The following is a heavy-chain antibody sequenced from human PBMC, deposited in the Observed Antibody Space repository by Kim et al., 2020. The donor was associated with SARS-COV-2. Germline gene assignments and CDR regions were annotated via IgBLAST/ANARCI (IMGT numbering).Heavy chain of an antibody. V-gene: IGHV4-4*02. J-gene: IGHJ4*02. CDR3: ARKRVSSGWFDY. D-gene: IGHD6-19*01. Sequence: NYNPSLKSRVTISVDKSKNQFSLKLSSVTAADTAVYYCARKRVSSGWFDYWGQGTLVTVSS.